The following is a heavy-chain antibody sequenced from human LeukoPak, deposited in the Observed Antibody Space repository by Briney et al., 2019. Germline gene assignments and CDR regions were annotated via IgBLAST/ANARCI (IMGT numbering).Heavy chain of an antibody. J-gene: IGHJ4*02. CDR1: GYSFTSYW. CDR2: IYPGDSET. D-gene: IGHD3-22*01. Sequence: GESLKISCKGSGYSFTSYWIGWVRQMPGKGLEWMGIIYPGDSETRYSPSFQGQVTISADKSISTAYLQWSSLKASDTAMYYCARTAYYYDSSGYYSFDYWGQGTLVTVSS. V-gene: IGHV5-51*01. CDR3: ARTAYYYDSSGYYSFDY.